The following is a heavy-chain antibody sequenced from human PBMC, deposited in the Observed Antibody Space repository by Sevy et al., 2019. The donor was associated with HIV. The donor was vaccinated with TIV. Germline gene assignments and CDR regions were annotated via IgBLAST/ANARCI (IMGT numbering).Heavy chain of an antibody. CDR1: GFTFNTYA. D-gene: IGHD3-22*01. V-gene: IGHV3-23*01. CDR3: AKSLYDSTGYYPVLDY. CDR2: FSNGGERT. Sequence: GGSLRLSCEASGFTFNTYAMNWVRQAPGKGLEWVSGFSNGGERTDYTDSVKGRVTISRDNFKNTLFLHLNSLRADDTAVYYCAKSLYDSTGYYPVLDYWGQGTLVTVSS. J-gene: IGHJ4*02.